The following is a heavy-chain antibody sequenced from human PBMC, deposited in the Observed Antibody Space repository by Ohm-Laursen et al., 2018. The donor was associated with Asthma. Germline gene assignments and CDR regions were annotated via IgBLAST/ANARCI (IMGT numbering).Heavy chain of an antibody. CDR2: TNEDGSEI. CDR3: ATNLPYEAENY. CDR1: GFTFRSYA. V-gene: IGHV3-7*03. D-gene: IGHD3-16*01. J-gene: IGHJ4*02. Sequence: SLRLSCSASGFTFRSYAMHWVRQAPGKGLEWVANTNEDGSEIYYVDSVKGRFTISRDNAKNSLYLQMNSLRAEDTAVYYCATNLPYEAENYWGQGTLVTVSS.